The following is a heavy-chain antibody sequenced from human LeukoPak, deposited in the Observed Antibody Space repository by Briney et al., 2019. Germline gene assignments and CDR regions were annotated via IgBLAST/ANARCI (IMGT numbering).Heavy chain of an antibody. CDR1: GFTVSSNY. J-gene: IGHJ4*02. Sequence: AGGSLRLSCAVSGFTVSSNYMSWVRQALGKELEWVSVIYSGGSTHYADSVKSRFTISRDNSENTLFLQMNSPRAEDTAVYYCASRRRAAADYWGQGTLVTVSS. CDR2: IYSGGST. CDR3: ASRRRAAADY. V-gene: IGHV3-53*01. D-gene: IGHD6-13*01.